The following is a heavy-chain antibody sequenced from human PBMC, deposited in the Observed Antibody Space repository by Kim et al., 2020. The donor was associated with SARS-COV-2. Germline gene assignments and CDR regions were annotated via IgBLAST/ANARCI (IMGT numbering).Heavy chain of an antibody. CDR2: ISGSGGST. CDR3: AKDLEFFRTAAGIDD. V-gene: IGHV3-23*01. D-gene: IGHD6-13*01. J-gene: IGHJ4*02. CDR1: GFTFSSYA. Sequence: GGSLRLSCAASGFTFSSYAMSWVRQAPGKGLEWVSAISGSGGSTYYADSVKGRFTISRDNSKNTLYLQMNSLRAEDTAVYYCAKDLEFFRTAAGIDDWGQGTMVTVSS.